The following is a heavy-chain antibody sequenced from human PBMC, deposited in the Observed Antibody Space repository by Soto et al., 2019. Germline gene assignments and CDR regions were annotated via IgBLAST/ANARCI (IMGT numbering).Heavy chain of an antibody. V-gene: IGHV4-31*03. CDR1: GGSISSGGYY. Sequence: SETLSLTCTVSGGSISSGGYYWSWIRQHPWKGLEWIGYIYYSGSTYYNPSLKSRVTISVDTSKNQFSLKLSSVTAADTAVYYCARSNTSANYFDYWGQGTLVNVSS. CDR3: ARSNTSANYFDY. D-gene: IGHD2-2*01. J-gene: IGHJ4*02. CDR2: IYYSGST.